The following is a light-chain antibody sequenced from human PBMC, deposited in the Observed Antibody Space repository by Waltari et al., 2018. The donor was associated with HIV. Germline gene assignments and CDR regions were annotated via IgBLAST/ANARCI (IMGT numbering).Light chain of an antibody. CDR1: NSDIGTYDY. V-gene: IGLV2-8*01. CDR3: SSFANRDGFYVL. J-gene: IGLJ2*01. Sequence: QSALPQPPSASGSPGQSATLSCTGTNSDIGTYDYVSWSQQHPGNAPKLVISEVTNPPSRVSDRFSGSKSGNTAFRTVAGLQAEDEADYYCSSFANRDGFYVLFGGGTRLTVL. CDR2: EVT.